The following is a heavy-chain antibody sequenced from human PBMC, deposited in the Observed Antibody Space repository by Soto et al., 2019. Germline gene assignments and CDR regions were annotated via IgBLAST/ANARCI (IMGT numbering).Heavy chain of an antibody. Sequence: QITLKESGPTLVKPTQTLTLTCTFSGLSLSTSGVGVGWIRQPPGKALEWFALIYWDAHKHYCPSLKSRLTITNATPKSQLEHTVTNMDPVDTATYYCPHSRYGGYDAGANWGHGTLVTGSS. V-gene: IGHV2-5*02. CDR1: GLSLSTSGVG. CDR3: PHSRYGGYDAGAN. J-gene: IGHJ4*01. CDR2: IYWDAHK. D-gene: IGHD5-12*01.